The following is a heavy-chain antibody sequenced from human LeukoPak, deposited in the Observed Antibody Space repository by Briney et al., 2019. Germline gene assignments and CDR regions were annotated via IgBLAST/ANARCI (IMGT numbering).Heavy chain of an antibody. D-gene: IGHD3-9*01. CDR2: IYYSGST. CDR3: ARLGVNYDILTGYSN. J-gene: IGHJ4*02. V-gene: IGHV4-38-2*02. CDR1: GYSISSGYY. Sequence: SETLSLTCTVSGYSISSGYYWGWIRQPPGKGLEWIGSIYYSGSTYYNPSLKSRVTISVDTSKNQFSLKLSSVTAADTAVYYCARLGVNYDILTGYSNWGQGTLVTVSS.